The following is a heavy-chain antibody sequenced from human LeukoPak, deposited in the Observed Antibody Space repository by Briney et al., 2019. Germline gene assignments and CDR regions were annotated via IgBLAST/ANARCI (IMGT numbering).Heavy chain of an antibody. J-gene: IGHJ4*02. CDR3: AREFCSGGSCYSGLYLDY. D-gene: IGHD2-15*01. CDR1: GFTFSSYW. V-gene: IGHV3-74*01. CDR2: IISDGSSA. Sequence: GGSLRLSCAASGFTFSSYWMHWVRQAPGKGLVWVSRIISDGSSATHADSVKGRFTISRDNAKNSLYLQMNSLRAEDTAVYYCAREFCSGGSCYSGLYLDYWGQGTLVTVSS.